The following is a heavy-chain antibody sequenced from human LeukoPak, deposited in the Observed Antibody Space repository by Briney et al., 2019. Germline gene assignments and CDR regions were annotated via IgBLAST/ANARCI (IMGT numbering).Heavy chain of an antibody. CDR2: IYYSGST. D-gene: IGHD2-15*01. Sequence: SETLSLTCTVSGGSISSYYWSWIRQPPGKGLEWIGYIYYSGSTNYNPSLKSRVTISVDTSKNQFSLKLSSVTAADTAVYYCATNGVVVAATRSFDYWGQGTLVTVSS. J-gene: IGHJ4*02. V-gene: IGHV4-59*12. CDR3: ATNGVVVAATRSFDY. CDR1: GGSISSYY.